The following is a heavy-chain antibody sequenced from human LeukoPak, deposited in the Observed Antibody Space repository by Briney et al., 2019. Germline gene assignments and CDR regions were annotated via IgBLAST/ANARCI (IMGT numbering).Heavy chain of an antibody. J-gene: IGHJ5*02. CDR3: ARDLDDGYSSSQWFDP. CDR1: GYTFTSYG. Sequence: SVKVSCKASGYTFTSYGISWVRQAPGQGLEWMGGIIPIFGTANYAQKFQGRVTITTDESTSTAYMELSSLRSEDTVVYYCARDLDDGYSSSQWFDPWGQGTLVTVSS. CDR2: IIPIFGTA. V-gene: IGHV1-69*05. D-gene: IGHD6-6*01.